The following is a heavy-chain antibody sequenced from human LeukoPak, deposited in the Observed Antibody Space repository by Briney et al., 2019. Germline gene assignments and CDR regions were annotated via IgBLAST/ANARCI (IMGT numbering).Heavy chain of an antibody. CDR1: GYSISSGYY. CDR2: IYHSGST. Sequence: SETLSLTCTVSGYSISSGYYWGWIRQPPGKGLEWIGSIYHSGSTYYNPSLKSRVTISVDTSKNRFSLKLSSVTAADTAVYYCARDLSYDAFDIWGQGTMVTVSS. CDR3: ARDLSYDAFDI. V-gene: IGHV4-38-2*02. J-gene: IGHJ3*02. D-gene: IGHD1-26*01.